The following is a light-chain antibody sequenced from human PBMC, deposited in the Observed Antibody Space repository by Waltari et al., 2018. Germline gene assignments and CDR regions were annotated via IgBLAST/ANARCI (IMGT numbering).Light chain of an antibody. Sequence: HSALTQPASVSGSPGQSITISCTGTSSDIGNYNYVSWYQQHPGKAPKLMIFDVSNRPSGVSDRFSGAKASNTASLTISGLQAEDEADYYCSSYISSDTLELFGGGTSLTVL. CDR1: SSDIGNYNY. V-gene: IGLV2-14*03. CDR3: SSYISSDTLEL. CDR2: DVS. J-gene: IGLJ2*01.